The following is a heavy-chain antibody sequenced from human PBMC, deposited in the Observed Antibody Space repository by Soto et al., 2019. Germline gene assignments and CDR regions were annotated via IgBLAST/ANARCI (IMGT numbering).Heavy chain of an antibody. CDR2: IYSGGST. D-gene: IGHD5-18*01. Sequence: EVQLVESGGGLVQPGGSLRLSCAASGFTVSSNYMSWVRQAPGKGLEWVSVIYSGGSTYYADSVKGRFTISRDNSKNTLYIQMNSLRAEDTAVYYCARGWGGGYSSKAFNYWGQGTLVTVSS. J-gene: IGHJ4*02. CDR3: ARGWGGGYSSKAFNY. V-gene: IGHV3-66*01. CDR1: GFTVSSNY.